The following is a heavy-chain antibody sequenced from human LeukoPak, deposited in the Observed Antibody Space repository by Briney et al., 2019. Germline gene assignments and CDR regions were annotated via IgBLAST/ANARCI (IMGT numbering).Heavy chain of an antibody. D-gene: IGHD5-18*01. CDR2: ISSSGSTI. V-gene: IGHV3-48*03. Sequence: GGSLRLSCAASGFTFSSYEMNWVRQAPGKGLEWVSYISSSGSTIYYADSVKGRRTISRDNTENSLYLQMNSLRAEDTAVYYCGRYSYGYGSRLGYWGQGTLVTVSS. CDR1: GFTFSSYE. J-gene: IGHJ4*02. CDR3: GRYSYGYGSRLGY.